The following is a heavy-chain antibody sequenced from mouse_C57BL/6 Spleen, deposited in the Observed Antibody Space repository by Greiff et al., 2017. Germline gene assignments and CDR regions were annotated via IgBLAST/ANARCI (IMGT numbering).Heavy chain of an antibody. Sequence: EVNVVESGGGLVKPGGSLKLSCAASGFTFSSYTMSWVRQTPEKRLEWVATISGGGGNTYYPDSVKGRFTISRDNAKNTLYLQMSSLRSEDTALYYCARQGLDYYGSSPAWFAYWGQGTLVTVSA. CDR1: GFTFSSYT. CDR3: ARQGLDYYGSSPAWFAY. CDR2: ISGGGGNT. J-gene: IGHJ3*01. D-gene: IGHD1-1*01. V-gene: IGHV5-9*01.